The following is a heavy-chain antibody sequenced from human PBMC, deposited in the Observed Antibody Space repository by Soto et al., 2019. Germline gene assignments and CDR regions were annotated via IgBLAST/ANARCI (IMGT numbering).Heavy chain of an antibody. J-gene: IGHJ6*04. Sequence: SETLSLTCAVYGGSFSGYYWSWIRQPPGKGLEWIGEINHSGSTNYNPSLKSRVTISVDTSKNQFSLKLSSVTAADTAVYYCASLLMITFGGVHVVDVWGKGTTVTVSS. D-gene: IGHD3-16*01. CDR2: INHSGST. CDR3: ASLLMITFGGVHVVDV. CDR1: GGSFSGYY. V-gene: IGHV4-34*01.